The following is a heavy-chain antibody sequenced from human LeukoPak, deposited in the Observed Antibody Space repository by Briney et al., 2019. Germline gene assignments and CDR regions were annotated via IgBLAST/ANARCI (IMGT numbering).Heavy chain of an antibody. CDR3: ARGNQPYTALYDILTGYTLSYYYYYGMDV. CDR1: GYTITGYY. CDR2: INANNDGS. J-gene: IGHJ6*02. D-gene: IGHD3-9*01. V-gene: IGHV1-2*02. Sequence: ASVKVSCKASGYTITGYYMHWVRQAPGQGLEWMGWINANNDGSVYAQKFQGRVTMTRDTSISTAYMELSSLRSEDTAVYYCARGNQPYTALYDILTGYTLSYYYYYGMDVWGQGTTVTVSS.